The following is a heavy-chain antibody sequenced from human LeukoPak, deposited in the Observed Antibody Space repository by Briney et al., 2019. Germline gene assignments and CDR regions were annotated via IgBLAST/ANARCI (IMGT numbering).Heavy chain of an antibody. CDR3: ARAARQGFTMIVVPFFYFDL. J-gene: IGHJ2*01. CDR1: GGSISSGASD. CDR2: INNSGST. Sequence: PSETLSLTCTVSGGSISSGASDWGWIRQHPKRGLEWVGYINNSGSTYYNPSLGSRVTMSVDTSKNQFSLNLSSVTAADSAVYYCARAARQGFTMIVVPFFYFDLWGRGTLVTVSS. V-gene: IGHV4-31*03. D-gene: IGHD3-22*01.